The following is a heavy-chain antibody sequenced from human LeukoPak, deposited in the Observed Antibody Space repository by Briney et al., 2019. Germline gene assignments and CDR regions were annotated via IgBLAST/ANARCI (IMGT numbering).Heavy chain of an antibody. CDR3: ARERGVRSYYDILTGYYDYFDY. V-gene: IGHV3-30*04. Sequence: RRSLRLSCAASGFTFSSYAMHWVRQALGKGLEWVAVISYDGSNKYYADSVKGRFTISRDNSKNTLYLQMNSLRAEDTAVYYCARERGVRSYYDILTGYYDYFDYWGQGTLVTVSS. CDR2: ISYDGSNK. D-gene: IGHD3-9*01. CDR1: GFTFSSYA. J-gene: IGHJ4*02.